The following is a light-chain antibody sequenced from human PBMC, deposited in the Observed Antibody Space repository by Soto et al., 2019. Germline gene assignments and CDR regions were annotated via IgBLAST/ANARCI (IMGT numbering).Light chain of an antibody. Sequence: EIVMTQSPVTLSVSPGERATLSCRASQNISRSLAWYQQKPGQGPSLLIYGTSTRAGGVPARFSGGGSGTDFTLTISSLEPEDFAVYYCQQRCDWPLTFGGGTKVDIK. CDR1: QNISRS. J-gene: IGKJ4*01. CDR3: QQRCDWPLT. CDR2: GTS. V-gene: IGKV3-15*01.